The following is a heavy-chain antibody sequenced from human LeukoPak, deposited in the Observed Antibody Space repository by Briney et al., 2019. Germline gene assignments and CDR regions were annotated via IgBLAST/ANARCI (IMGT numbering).Heavy chain of an antibody. CDR2: ISGSGGST. Sequence: GGSLRLSCAASGFTFSSYAMGWVRQAPGEGLEWGSAISGSGGSTYYADSVNGGFTMSRDSSKNRLYLQMNTLRAEDTAVYYCAKHLAGIDPWGQGTLVTVSS. V-gene: IGHV3-23*01. CDR1: GFTFSSYA. D-gene: IGHD6-19*01. CDR3: AKHLAGIDP. J-gene: IGHJ5*02.